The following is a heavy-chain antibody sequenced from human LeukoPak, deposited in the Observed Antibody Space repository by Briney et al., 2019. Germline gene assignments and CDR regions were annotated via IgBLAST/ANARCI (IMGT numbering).Heavy chain of an antibody. V-gene: IGHV4-34*01. CDR2: VKDSGIT. D-gene: IGHD3-10*01. J-gene: IGHJ5*02. CDR1: GGSFSAYY. Sequence: SETLSLTCAVYGGSFSAYYWSWVRQSPGMGLEWIGDVKDSGITDYNPSLKSRVTISKDTSMNQFYLTLSSVTAADTAVYYCARGTITTVPGPAREGVRFGPWGQGTLVTVSS. CDR3: ARGTITTVPGPAREGVRFGP.